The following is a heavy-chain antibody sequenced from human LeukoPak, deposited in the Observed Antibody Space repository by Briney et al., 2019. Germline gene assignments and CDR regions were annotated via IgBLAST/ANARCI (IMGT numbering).Heavy chain of an antibody. Sequence: ASVKVSCKASGYTFTSYAMHWVRQAPGQRLEWMGWINAGNGNTKYSQKFQGRVTITRDTSASTAYMELSSLRSEDTAVYYCAREEVAASWFDPWGQGTLVTVSS. V-gene: IGHV1-3*01. D-gene: IGHD2-15*01. J-gene: IGHJ5*02. CDR2: INAGNGNT. CDR3: AREEVAASWFDP. CDR1: GYTFTSYA.